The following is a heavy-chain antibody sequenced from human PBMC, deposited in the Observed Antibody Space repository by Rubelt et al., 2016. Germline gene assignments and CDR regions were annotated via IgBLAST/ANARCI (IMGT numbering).Heavy chain of an antibody. J-gene: IGHJ4*02. CDR3: ARPSSSGSYGY. D-gene: IGHD1-26*01. CDR1: GGSISISSYY. V-gene: IGHV4-39*01. CDR2: IYYSGNT. Sequence: QLQLQESGPGLVKPSETLSLTCTVSGGSISISSYYWGWIRQPPGKGLEWIGSIYYSGNTYYNPSLKSRVTISVDTSKNQFSLKLSSGTAADTAVYYCARPSSSGSYGYWGQGTLVTVSS.